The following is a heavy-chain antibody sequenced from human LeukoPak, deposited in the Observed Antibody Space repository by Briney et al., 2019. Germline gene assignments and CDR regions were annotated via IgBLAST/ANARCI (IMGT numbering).Heavy chain of an antibody. CDR2: IYYSGST. CDR1: GGSISSGGYY. V-gene: IGHV4-31*03. J-gene: IGHJ4*02. CDR3: ARVRPRGLSGSGYSFDY. D-gene: IGHD3-3*01. Sequence: PSQTLSLTCTVSGGSISSGGYYWSWIRQHPGKGLEWIGYIYYSGSTYYNPSLKSRVTISVDTSKNQFSLKLSSVTAADTAVYYCARVRPRGLSGSGYSFDYWGQGTLVTVSS.